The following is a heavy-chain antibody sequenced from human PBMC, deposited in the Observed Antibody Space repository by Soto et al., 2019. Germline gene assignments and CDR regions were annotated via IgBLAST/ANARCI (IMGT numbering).Heavy chain of an antibody. Sequence: SETLSLTCAVSGGSISSGGYSWSWIRQPPGKGLEWIGYIYHSGSTYYNPSLKSRVTISVDRSKNQFALKLSSVTAADTAVYYCARGGVDYYDSSGYYFSPYYFDYWGQGTLVTVSS. D-gene: IGHD3-22*01. CDR2: IYHSGST. CDR3: ARGGVDYYDSSGYYFSPYYFDY. J-gene: IGHJ4*02. CDR1: GGSISSGGYS. V-gene: IGHV4-30-2*01.